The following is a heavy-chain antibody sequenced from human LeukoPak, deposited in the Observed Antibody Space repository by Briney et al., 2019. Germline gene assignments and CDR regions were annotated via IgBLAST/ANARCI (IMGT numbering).Heavy chain of an antibody. CDR2: IIPILGIA. D-gene: IGHD3-3*01. Sequence: SVRVSCKASGGTFSSYTISWVRQAPGQGLEWMGRIIPILGIANYAQKFQGRVTITADKSTSTAYMELSSLRSEDTAVYYCARERYYDFWSGSSGYYMDVWGKGTTVTVSS. CDR1: GGTFSSYT. CDR3: ARERYYDFWSGSSGYYMDV. V-gene: IGHV1-69*04. J-gene: IGHJ6*03.